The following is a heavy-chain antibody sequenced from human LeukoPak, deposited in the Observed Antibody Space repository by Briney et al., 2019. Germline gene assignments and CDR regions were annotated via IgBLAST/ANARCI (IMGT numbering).Heavy chain of an antibody. Sequence: PGGSLRLSCAASGFTFSSYAMSWVRQAPGKGLEWIGYIYYSGSTSYNPSLKSRVTISVDTSKNQFSLKLSSVTAADTAVYYCARHYYDYVWGSYRYSPQYYFDYWGQGTLVTVSS. V-gene: IGHV4-59*08. CDR3: ARHYYDYVWGSYRYSPQYYFDY. D-gene: IGHD3-16*02. CDR2: IYYSGST. J-gene: IGHJ4*02. CDR1: GFTFSSYA.